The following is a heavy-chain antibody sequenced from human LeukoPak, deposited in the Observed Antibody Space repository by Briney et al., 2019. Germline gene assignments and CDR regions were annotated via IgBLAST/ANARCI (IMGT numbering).Heavy chain of an antibody. V-gene: IGHV4-61*02. CDR3: AREYSSSWYYYYYYMDV. D-gene: IGHD6-13*01. CDR1: GASISSGSNY. J-gene: IGHJ6*03. CDR2: IYTSGST. Sequence: PSETLSLTCSVSGASISSGSNYWGWIRQPAGKGLEWIGRIYTSGSTNYNPSLKSRVTMSVDTSKNQFSLKLSSVTAADTAVYYCAREYSSSWYYYYYYMDVWGKGTTVTISS.